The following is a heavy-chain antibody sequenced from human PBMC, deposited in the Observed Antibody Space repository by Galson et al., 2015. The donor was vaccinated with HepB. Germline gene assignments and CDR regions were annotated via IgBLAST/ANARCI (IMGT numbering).Heavy chain of an antibody. D-gene: IGHD4-23*01. V-gene: IGHV3-23*01. J-gene: IGHJ4*02. CDR1: GFTFNRYA. CDR3: AKVLVTLPTRGLDY. Sequence: SLRLSCAASGFTFNRYAMNWVRQAPGKGLEWVSAICYSGGNTYYADSVKGRFTISRDNSNNTLYLQMNSLRAEDTAVYFCAKVLVTLPTRGLDYWGQGTLVTVSS. CDR2: ICYSGGNT.